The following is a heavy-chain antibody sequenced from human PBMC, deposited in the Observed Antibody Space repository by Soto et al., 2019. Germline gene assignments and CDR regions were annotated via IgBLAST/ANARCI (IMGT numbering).Heavy chain of an antibody. CDR2: TYYRSKWYN. V-gene: IGHV6-1*01. J-gene: IGHJ6*02. D-gene: IGHD1-26*01. Sequence: SQTLSLTCAISGDSVSSNSAAWNWIRQSPSRGLEWLGRTYYRSKWYNDYAVSVKSRITINPDTSKNQFSLQLNSVTPEDTAVYYCARDPRGSFPNYYYYGMDVWGQGTTVTVSS. CDR1: GDSVSSNSAA. CDR3: ARDPRGSFPNYYYYGMDV.